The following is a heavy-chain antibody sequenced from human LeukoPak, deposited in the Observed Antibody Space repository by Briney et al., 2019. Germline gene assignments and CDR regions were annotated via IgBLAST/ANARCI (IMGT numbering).Heavy chain of an antibody. V-gene: IGHV2-70*11. Sequence: GPTLVNPTQTLTLTCTFSGFSLSTSGMCVSWIRQPLVKALERLARIDWDDDKYYCTSLKTRLTISKDTSRNQVVLTMTNMDPVDTATYYCARIRGSSWYDAFDIWGQGTMVTVS. D-gene: IGHD6-13*01. CDR2: IDWDDDK. CDR1: GFSLSTSGMC. CDR3: ARIRGSSWYDAFDI. J-gene: IGHJ3*02.